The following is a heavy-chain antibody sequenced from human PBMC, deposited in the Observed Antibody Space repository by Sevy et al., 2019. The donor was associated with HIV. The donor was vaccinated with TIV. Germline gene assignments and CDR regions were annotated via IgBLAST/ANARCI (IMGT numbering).Heavy chain of an antibody. CDR1: GFTFSMYW. Sequence: GGSLILSCAASGFTFSMYWMSWVRQAPGKGLEWVANIKQDGSQKYYVDSVKGRFTISRDNARTSLYLQMNSLRAEDTAVYYCARGAYCGGDCHYYFDYWGQGTLVTVSS. CDR2: IKQDGSQK. V-gene: IGHV3-7*01. D-gene: IGHD2-21*02. CDR3: ARGAYCGGDCHYYFDY. J-gene: IGHJ4*02.